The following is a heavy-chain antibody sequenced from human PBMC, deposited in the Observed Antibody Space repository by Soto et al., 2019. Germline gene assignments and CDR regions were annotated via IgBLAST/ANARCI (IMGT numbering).Heavy chain of an antibody. J-gene: IGHJ4*02. V-gene: IGHV4-39*07. CDR1: GGSISSDSYY. D-gene: IGHD6-19*01. CDR2: ISYSGST. Sequence: SETLSLTCTVSGGSISSDSYYWGWIRQSPEKGLEWIASISYSGSTYYNPSLKSRVTISVDTSKNQFSLKLSSVTAADTAVYYCARDHSSGWFNYFDYWGQGTLVTVSS. CDR3: ARDHSSGWFNYFDY.